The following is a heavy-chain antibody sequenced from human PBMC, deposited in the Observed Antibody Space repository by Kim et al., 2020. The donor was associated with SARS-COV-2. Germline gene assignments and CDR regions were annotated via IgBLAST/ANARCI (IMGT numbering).Heavy chain of an antibody. V-gene: IGHV3-30-3*01. J-gene: IGHJ4*02. CDR3: ARDGYSSGWTDSQFDN. D-gene: IGHD6-19*01. CDR1: GFTFSSYA. Sequence: GGSLRLSCAASGFTFSSYAMHWVRQAPGKGLEWVAVISYDGSNKYYADSVKGRFTISRDNSKNTLYLQMNSLRADDTAVYYCARDGYSSGWTDSQFDNWGQRTLVTVSS. CDR2: ISYDGSNK.